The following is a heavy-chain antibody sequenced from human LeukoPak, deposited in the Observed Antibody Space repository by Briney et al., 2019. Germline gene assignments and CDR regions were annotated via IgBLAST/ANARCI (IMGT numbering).Heavy chain of an antibody. V-gene: IGHV4-61*02. CDR3: ARVGGPYDSRFDY. CDR1: GGSISSGSYY. J-gene: IGHJ4*02. Sequence: PSQTLSLTCTVSGGSISSGSYYWSWIRQPAGKGLEWIGRIYTSGSTNYNPSLKSRVTISVDTSKNQFSLKLSSVTAADTAVYYCARVGGPYDSRFDYWGQGTLVTVSS. D-gene: IGHD3-22*01. CDR2: IYTSGST.